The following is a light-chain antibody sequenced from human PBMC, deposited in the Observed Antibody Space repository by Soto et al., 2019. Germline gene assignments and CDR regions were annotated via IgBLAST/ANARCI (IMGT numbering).Light chain of an antibody. CDR3: QSSDSSNVA. V-gene: IGLV6-57*04. Sequence: NFMLTQPHSVSESTRKTVTISCTRSSGSIASNYVQWYQQRPGSAPTTVIYEDNQRPSGVPDRFSGSIDSSSNSASLTISGLKTEDEADYYCQSSDSSNVAFGGGTELTVL. J-gene: IGLJ2*01. CDR2: EDN. CDR1: SGSIASNY.